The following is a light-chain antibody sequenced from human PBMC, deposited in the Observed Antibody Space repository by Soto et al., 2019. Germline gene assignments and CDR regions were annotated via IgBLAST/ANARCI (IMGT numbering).Light chain of an antibody. CDR3: QQYGSSLWT. V-gene: IGKV3-20*01. Sequence: EIVMTQSPGTLSVSPWERATLSCRASQSVSSNLAWYQQKPGQAPRLLIYGASSRATGIPDRFSGSGSGTDFTLTISRLEPEDFAVYYCQQYGSSLWTFGQGTKVDIK. J-gene: IGKJ1*01. CDR2: GAS. CDR1: QSVSSN.